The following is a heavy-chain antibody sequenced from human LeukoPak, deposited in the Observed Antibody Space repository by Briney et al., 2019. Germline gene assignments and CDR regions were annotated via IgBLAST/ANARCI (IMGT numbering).Heavy chain of an antibody. CDR1: GFSFRTHW. CDR2: INQDGRKK. J-gene: IGHJ4*02. CDR3: AKWMGRDS. Sequence: GGTLRLSCAASGFSFRTHWMSWVRQAPGKGLEWVANINQDGRKKFYVDSVEGRFTISRDDAKTSLFLQMNSLRVEDTAVYYCAKWMGRDSWGQGTLVTVSS. D-gene: IGHD6-19*01. V-gene: IGHV3-7*02.